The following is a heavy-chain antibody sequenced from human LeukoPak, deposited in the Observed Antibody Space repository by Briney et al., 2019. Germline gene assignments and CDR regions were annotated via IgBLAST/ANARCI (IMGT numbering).Heavy chain of an antibody. Sequence: ASVTVSCKASGYTFTGYYMHWVRQAPGQGLEWMGWINPNSGGTNYAQTFQGRVTMTRDTSISPAYMELSRLRSDDTAVYYCARGDLSAYSPVYYMDVWGKGTTVTVSS. D-gene: IGHD2-8*01. CDR2: INPNSGGT. CDR1: GYTFTGYY. J-gene: IGHJ6*03. V-gene: IGHV1-2*02. CDR3: ARGDLSAYSPVYYMDV.